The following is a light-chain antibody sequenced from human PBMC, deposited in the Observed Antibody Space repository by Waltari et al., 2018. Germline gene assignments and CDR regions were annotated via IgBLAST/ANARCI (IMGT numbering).Light chain of an antibody. CDR3: CSYGGSYSFVG. CDR1: SSDVGGYNY. Sequence: QSALTQPRSVSGSPGQSVTISCTGTSSDVGGYNYVSWYQQHPGKATKLIIYDVTKRPAGLPVRFSGSKSGSPASLTIPVLQAEDEADYYCCSYGGSYSFVGFGGGTKLTVL. CDR2: DVT. J-gene: IGLJ2*01. V-gene: IGLV2-11*01.